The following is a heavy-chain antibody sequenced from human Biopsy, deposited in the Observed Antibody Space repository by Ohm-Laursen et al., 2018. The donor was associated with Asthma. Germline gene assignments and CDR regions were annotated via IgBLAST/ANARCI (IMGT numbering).Heavy chain of an antibody. CDR1: GYPFTDYY. V-gene: IGHV1-2*06. D-gene: IGHD3-16*01. J-gene: IGHJ2*01. Sequence: ASVKVSCKTSGYPFTDYYVHWVRQAPGQGLEWMGRIDPNSGGANYAQKFLGRVTMTRDTSVNTAFMVLSRLRSDDTAVYYCARIKIRIGAGTDRYFDLWGRGTLVTVSS. CDR2: IDPNSGGA. CDR3: ARIKIRIGAGTDRYFDL.